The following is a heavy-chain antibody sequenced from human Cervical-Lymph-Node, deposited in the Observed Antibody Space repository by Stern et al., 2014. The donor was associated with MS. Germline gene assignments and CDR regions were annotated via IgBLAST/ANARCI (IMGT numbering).Heavy chain of an antibody. J-gene: IGHJ4*02. CDR3: AKGDSSSPLEY. CDR1: GFTFSSYG. Sequence: QVQLAESGGGVVQPGRSLRLSCAASGFTFSSYGTHWVRQTPGKGLEWVAVIWYDGSNNYYADSVKGRFTISTDNTENTAYLQMNSLRVEDTAVYYCAKGDSSSPLEYWGQGTLVTVSS. V-gene: IGHV3-33*06. CDR2: IWYDGSNN. D-gene: IGHD6-6*01.